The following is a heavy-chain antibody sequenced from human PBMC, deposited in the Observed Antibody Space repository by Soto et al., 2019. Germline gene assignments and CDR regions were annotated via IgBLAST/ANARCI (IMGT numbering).Heavy chain of an antibody. V-gene: IGHV4-59*01. CDR1: GGSISSYY. Sequence: SETLSLTCTVSGGSISSYYWSWIRQPPGKGLEWIGYIYYSGSTNYNPSLKSRVTISVDTSKNQFSLKLSSVTAADTAVYYCARGRYYYDSSGPWFDPWGQGTLFTVSS. CDR3: ARGRYYYDSSGPWFDP. D-gene: IGHD3-22*01. J-gene: IGHJ5*02. CDR2: IYYSGST.